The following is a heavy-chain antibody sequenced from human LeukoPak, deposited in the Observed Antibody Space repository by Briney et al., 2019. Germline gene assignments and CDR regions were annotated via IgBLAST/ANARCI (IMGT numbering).Heavy chain of an antibody. CDR1: GFTFSSYW. CDR3: VRGNDYGGPHY. V-gene: IGHV3-74*01. D-gene: IGHD4-23*01. Sequence: GGSLRLSCAVSGFTFSSYWMHWVRQAPGKGLVWVSRIDRDGSRINYADSVKGRFTITRDNGKNTLFLQMNSLRAEDAAVYYCVRGNDYGGPHYWGQGTLVTVSS. CDR2: IDRDGSRI. J-gene: IGHJ4*02.